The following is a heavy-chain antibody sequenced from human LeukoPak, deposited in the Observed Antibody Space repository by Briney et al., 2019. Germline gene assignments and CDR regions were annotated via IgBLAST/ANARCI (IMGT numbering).Heavy chain of an antibody. V-gene: IGHV4-34*01. CDR1: GGSFSGYY. CDR3: ARAPPRVLVPSYRYFDY. D-gene: IGHD3-10*01. Sequence: PSETPSLTCAVYGGSFSGYYWSWIRQPPGKGLEWIGEINHSGSTNYNPSLKSRVTISVDTSKNQFSLKLSSVTAADTAVYYCARAPPRVLVPSYRYFDYWGQGTLVTVSS. CDR2: INHSGST. J-gene: IGHJ4*02.